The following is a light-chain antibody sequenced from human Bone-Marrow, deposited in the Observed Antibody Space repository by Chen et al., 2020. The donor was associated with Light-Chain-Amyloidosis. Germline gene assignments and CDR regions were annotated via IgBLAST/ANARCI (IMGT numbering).Light chain of an antibody. CDR1: DLPTKY. Sequence: SYELTQPPSVSVSPGQTASITCPGEDLPTKYAYWYQQKPGQAPALVIHRDTERPSGISERFSGSSSGTTATLTISGVQAEDEADYHCQSADSSGTYEVIFGGGTKLTVL. V-gene: IGLV3-25*03. CDR3: QSADSSGTYEVI. CDR2: RDT. J-gene: IGLJ2*01.